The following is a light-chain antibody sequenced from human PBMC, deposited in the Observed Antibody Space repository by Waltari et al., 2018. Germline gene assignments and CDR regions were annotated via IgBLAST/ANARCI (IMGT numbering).Light chain of an antibody. J-gene: IGKJ4*01. CDR1: QSVSSN. CDR3: HHYNNWPLT. V-gene: IGKV3-15*01. CDR2: GAS. Sequence: EIVMTQSPATLSVSPGERATLPCRASQSVSSNLAWYQQKPGQAPRLLIYGASTRATGVPARFSGSGSGTEYTLTISSLQSEDFAVYYCHHYNNWPLTFGGGTKVEIK.